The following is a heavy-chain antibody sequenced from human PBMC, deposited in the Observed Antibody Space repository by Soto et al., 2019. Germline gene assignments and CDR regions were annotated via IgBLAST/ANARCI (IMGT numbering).Heavy chain of an antibody. CDR3: ARHDYYHRTFDI. J-gene: IGHJ3*02. CDR2: TLYSGSP. D-gene: IGHD3-9*01. V-gene: IGHV4-61*08. Sequence: SETLSLTCRVSGGSVGTGAYYWSWIRQPPGKGLEWIGYTLYSGSPNCNPSLQSLQSRVTISVDTSRNQFSLRLTSVTAADTALYYCARHDYYHRTFDIWGQGTLVTVSS. CDR1: GGSVGTGAYY.